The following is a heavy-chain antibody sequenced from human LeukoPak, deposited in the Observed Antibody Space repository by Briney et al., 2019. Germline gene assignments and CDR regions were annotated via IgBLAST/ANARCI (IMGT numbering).Heavy chain of an antibody. CDR2: ISWNSGNI. V-gene: IGHV3-9*01. D-gene: IGHD1-26*01. CDR1: GFTFDDYA. CDR3: TRVSDFYSYYYMDV. Sequence: QTGGSQRLSCAASGFTFDDYAMHWVRQAPGKGLEWVSGISWNSGNIAYADSVQGRFTISRDNAKHSLYLEMSSLRAEDTALYYCTRVSDFYSYYYMDVWGKGTTVTVSS. J-gene: IGHJ6*03.